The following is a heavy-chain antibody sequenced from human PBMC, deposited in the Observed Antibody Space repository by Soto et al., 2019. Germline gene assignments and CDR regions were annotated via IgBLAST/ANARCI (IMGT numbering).Heavy chain of an antibody. V-gene: IGHV4-30-2*01. CDR2: IYHSGST. D-gene: IGHD5-12*01. CDR1: GGSISSGGYS. CDR3: AGSYEPYYYYGMDV. J-gene: IGHJ6*02. Sequence: PSETLSLTCAVSGGSISSGGYSWSWIRQPPGKGLEWIGYIYHSGSTYYNPSLKSRVTISVDRSKNQFSLKLSSVTAADTAVYYCAGSYEPYYYYGMDVWGQGTTVTVS.